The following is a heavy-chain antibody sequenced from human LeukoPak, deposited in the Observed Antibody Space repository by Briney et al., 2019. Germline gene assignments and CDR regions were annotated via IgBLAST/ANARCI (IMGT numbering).Heavy chain of an antibody. CDR3: ARDRQYYYDSSDYYYTFDY. J-gene: IGHJ4*02. D-gene: IGHD3-22*01. V-gene: IGHV1-69*13. CDR2: IIPIFGTA. Sequence: GASVKVSCKASGGTFSSYAISWVRQAPGQGLEWMGGIIPIFGTANYAQKFQGRVTITADESTSTAYMELSSLRSEDTAVYYCARDRQYYYDSSDYYYTFDYWGQGTLVTVSS. CDR1: GGTFSSYA.